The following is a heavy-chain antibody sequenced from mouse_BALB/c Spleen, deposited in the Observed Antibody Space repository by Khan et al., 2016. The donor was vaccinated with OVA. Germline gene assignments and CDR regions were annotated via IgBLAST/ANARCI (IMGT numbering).Heavy chain of an antibody. Sequence: QVRLQQSGAELMKPGASVKISCKATGYIFSSYWLEWVKQRPGHGLEWIGEILPGSGSTNYNEKFKGQATFTADTSSNTAYLQLSSLTSEDSAVYFCARLGRDDWGQGTTLTVSS. CDR3: ARLGRDD. CDR2: ILPGSGST. D-gene: IGHD4-1*01. CDR1: GYIFSSYW. V-gene: IGHV1-9*01. J-gene: IGHJ2*01.